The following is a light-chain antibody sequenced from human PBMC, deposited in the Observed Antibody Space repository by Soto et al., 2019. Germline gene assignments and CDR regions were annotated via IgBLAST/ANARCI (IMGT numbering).Light chain of an antibody. CDR1: QSVSSNY. Sequence: EIVFTQSPGTLSLSPGERATLSCRASQSVSSNYSAWYQQQPGKAPRLLIYGASSRDTGIPDRFSGRGSGTDFTLPISSLQSEDFAVYSCQQYNNWPWTFGQGTKVDIK. CDR2: GAS. J-gene: IGKJ1*01. V-gene: IGKV3-20*01. CDR3: QQYNNWPWT.